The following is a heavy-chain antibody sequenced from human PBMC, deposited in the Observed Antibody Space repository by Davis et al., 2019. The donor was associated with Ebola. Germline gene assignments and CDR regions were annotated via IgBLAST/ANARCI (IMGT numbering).Heavy chain of an antibody. CDR2: IKSKTDGGTT. Sequence: GESLKISCAASGFTFSNAWMSWVRQAPGKGLEWVGRIKSKTDGGTTDYAAPVKGRFTISRDDSKNTLYLQMNSLKTEDTAVYYCTTFLAATQVDYWGQGTLVTVSS. D-gene: IGHD2-15*01. J-gene: IGHJ4*02. V-gene: IGHV3-15*01. CDR3: TTFLAATQVDY. CDR1: GFTFSNAW.